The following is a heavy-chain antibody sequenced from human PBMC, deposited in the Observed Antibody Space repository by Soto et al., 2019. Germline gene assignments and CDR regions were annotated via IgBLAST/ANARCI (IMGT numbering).Heavy chain of an antibody. CDR2: ISTSGSTI. J-gene: IGHJ4*02. Sequence: PGGSLRLSCAASGFTLSSYSMNLVRQAPGKGLEWVSYISTSGSTINYADSVKGRFTISRDNAKNSLYLQMNSLRAEDTAVYYCARVSPPPDYWGQGTLVTVSS. V-gene: IGHV3-48*04. CDR1: GFTLSSYS. CDR3: ARVSPPPDY.